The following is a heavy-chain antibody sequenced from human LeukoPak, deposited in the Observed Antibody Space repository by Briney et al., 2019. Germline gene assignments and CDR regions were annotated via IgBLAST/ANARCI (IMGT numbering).Heavy chain of an antibody. CDR1: GFTFDDYA. Sequence: GGSLRLSCAVSGFTFDDYAMHWVRQAPGKGLEWVSGISWNSGRIGYADSVKGRFTISRDNAKNSLYLQVNSLRAEDMALYYCAKDISRVSDAFEIWGQGTMVTVSS. V-gene: IGHV3-9*03. J-gene: IGHJ3*02. CDR3: AKDISRVSDAFEI. CDR2: ISWNSGRI. D-gene: IGHD3-22*01.